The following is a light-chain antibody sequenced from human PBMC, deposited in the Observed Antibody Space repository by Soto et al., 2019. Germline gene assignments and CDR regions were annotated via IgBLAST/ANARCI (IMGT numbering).Light chain of an antibody. CDR2: GAS. CDR1: QSVSSN. CDR3: QQYNNWTRT. Sequence: EIVMTQSPATLSVSPGERATLSCRASQSVSSNLAWYQQKPGQAPRLLIYGASTRATGIPARFSGSGSGTEFTFTIRSLQSEDFAVYYCQQYNNWTRTFGQGTKVDIK. V-gene: IGKV3-15*01. J-gene: IGKJ1*01.